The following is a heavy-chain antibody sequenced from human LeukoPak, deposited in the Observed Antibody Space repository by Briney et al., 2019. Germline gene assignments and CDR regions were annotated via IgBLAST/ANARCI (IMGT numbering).Heavy chain of an antibody. J-gene: IGHJ6*02. CDR3: AKDQYSSSDGMDV. Sequence: RAGGSLRLSCAASGFTFSSYAMSWVRQAPGKGLEWVSAISGSGGSTYYADSVKGRFTISRDNSKNTLYLQMNSLRAEDTAVYYCAKDQYSSSDGMDVWGQGTTVTVSS. CDR1: GFTFSSYA. V-gene: IGHV3-23*01. CDR2: ISGSGGST. D-gene: IGHD6-6*01.